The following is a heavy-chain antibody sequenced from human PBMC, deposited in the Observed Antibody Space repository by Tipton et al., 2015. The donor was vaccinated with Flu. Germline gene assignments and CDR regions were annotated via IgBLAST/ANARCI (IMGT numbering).Heavy chain of an antibody. CDR3: ARDGFQVILAGHWFDP. D-gene: IGHD2-15*01. Sequence: TLSLTCTVSGGSISSYYWSWIRQPPGKGLEWIGYIYYSGSTNYNPSLKSRVTISMDASKNQFSLKLTSVTAADTAVYYCARDGFQVILAGHWFDPWGQGTLVTVSS. V-gene: IGHV4-59*01. J-gene: IGHJ5*02. CDR2: IYYSGST. CDR1: GGSISSYY.